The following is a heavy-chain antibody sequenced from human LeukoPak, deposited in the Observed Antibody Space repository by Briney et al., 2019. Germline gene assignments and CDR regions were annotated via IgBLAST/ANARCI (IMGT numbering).Heavy chain of an antibody. Sequence: GGSLRLSCTASGFTFGDYAMSWVRQAPGKGLEWVGFIRSKAYGGTTEYAASVKGRFTISRDDSKSIAYLQMHSLKTEDTAVYYCTRDWIQLWSDAFDIWGQGTMVTVSS. D-gene: IGHD5-18*01. V-gene: IGHV3-49*04. CDR2: IRSKAYGGTT. CDR3: TRDWIQLWSDAFDI. CDR1: GFTFGDYA. J-gene: IGHJ3*02.